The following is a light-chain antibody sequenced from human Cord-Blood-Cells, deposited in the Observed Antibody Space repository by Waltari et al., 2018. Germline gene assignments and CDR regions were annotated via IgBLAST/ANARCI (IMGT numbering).Light chain of an antibody. Sequence: QSVLTQPPSASGTPGQRVTISCSGSSSNIGSNYVSWYQQLHGTAPKLLIFRNNQRPSGVPDRFSGSKSGPSASLAISGLRSEDEADYYCAAWDDSLSGLWVFGGGTKLTVL. CDR2: RNN. J-gene: IGLJ3*02. V-gene: IGLV1-47*01. CDR3: AAWDDSLSGLWV. CDR1: SSNIGSNY.